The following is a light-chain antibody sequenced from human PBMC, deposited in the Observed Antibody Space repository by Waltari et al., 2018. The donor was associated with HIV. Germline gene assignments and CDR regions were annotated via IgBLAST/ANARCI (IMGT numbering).Light chain of an antibody. CDR2: EVT. J-gene: IGLJ2*01. V-gene: IGLV2-14*01. CDR3: ASYVTGGTVI. Sequence: QSALTQPPSVSGSPGQSIAISCTGTSRDVGGYNYVSWYQQHPGKAPQRIIYEVTSRPSGVSHRFSGSKSGNTASLTISGLQAEDETDYYCASYVTGGTVIFGGGTKLTVV. CDR1: SRDVGGYNY.